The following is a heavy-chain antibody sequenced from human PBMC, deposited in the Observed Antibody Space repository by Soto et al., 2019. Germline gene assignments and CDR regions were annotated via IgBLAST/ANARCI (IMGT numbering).Heavy chain of an antibody. CDR2: IYYSGST. CDR1: GGSISSSSYY. V-gene: IGHV4-39*01. CDR3: ARHWGQYCSSTSCYRVSWFDP. Sequence: SETLSLTCTVSGGSISSSSYYWGWIRQPPGKGLEWIGSIYYSGSTYYNPSLKSRVTISVDTSKNQFSLKLSSVTAADTAVYYCARHWGQYCSSTSCYRVSWFDPWGQGTLVTVSS. J-gene: IGHJ5*02. D-gene: IGHD2-2*02.